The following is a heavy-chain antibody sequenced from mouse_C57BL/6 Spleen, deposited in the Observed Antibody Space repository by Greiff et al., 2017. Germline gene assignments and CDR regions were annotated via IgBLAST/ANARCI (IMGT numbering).Heavy chain of an antibody. D-gene: IGHD1-1*01. J-gene: IGHJ4*01. Sequence: QVPLQQPGAELVMPGASVKLSCKASGYTFTSYWMHWVKQRPGPGLEWIGEIAPSDSYTNYNQKFKGKSTLTVDKSSSTAYMQLSSLTSEDSAVYDSARGATVVAGKAMDYWGQGTTVTVAS. V-gene: IGHV1-69*01. CDR2: IAPSDSYT. CDR3: ARGATVVAGKAMDY. CDR1: GYTFTSYW.